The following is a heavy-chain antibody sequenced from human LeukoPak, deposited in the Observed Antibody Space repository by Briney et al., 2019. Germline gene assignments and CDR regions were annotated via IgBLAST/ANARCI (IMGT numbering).Heavy chain of an antibody. Sequence: SETLSLSCTVSGVSVSSDRFYWSWIRQRPGKGLEWIAYIVDSEKIYYNPSLKSRLILSLDTSENQFSLNLSSMTAADTAVYFCASGYGSGWFDAWGQGTLVAVSS. CDR2: IVDSEKI. V-gene: IGHV4-31*03. D-gene: IGHD5-18*01. J-gene: IGHJ5*02. CDR3: ASGYGSGWFDA. CDR1: GVSVSSDRFY.